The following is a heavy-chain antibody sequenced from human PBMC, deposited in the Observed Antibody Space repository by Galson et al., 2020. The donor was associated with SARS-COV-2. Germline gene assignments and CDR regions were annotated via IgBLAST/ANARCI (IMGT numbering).Heavy chain of an antibody. CDR3: AKLAEGRRSSEDY. Sequence: ETSETLSLTCSVSRGPLSGHYWSWIRQSPGKGLEWIVYISDTGRTNYNPSLKSRVTISLDTPKNQFSLKVNSIITADTAVYYCAKLAEGRRSSEDYWGQGTLVIVS. J-gene: IGHJ4*02. CDR2: ISDTGRT. V-gene: IGHV4-59*11. CDR1: RGPLSGHY. D-gene: IGHD1-1*01.